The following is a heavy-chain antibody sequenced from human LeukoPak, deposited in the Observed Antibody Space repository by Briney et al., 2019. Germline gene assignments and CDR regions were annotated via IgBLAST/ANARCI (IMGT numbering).Heavy chain of an antibody. CDR1: GYILTSHW. Sequence: GESLTISCKGSGYILTSHWIGWVRQRPGKGLESVGIVYPGDSDTIYSPSFQGQVTISADKSISTAYLQWSSLKASDTAMYYCARQGETVAGTGAFDIWGQGTMVTVSS. V-gene: IGHV5-51*01. CDR2: VYPGDSDT. J-gene: IGHJ3*02. CDR3: ARQGETVAGTGAFDI. D-gene: IGHD6-19*01.